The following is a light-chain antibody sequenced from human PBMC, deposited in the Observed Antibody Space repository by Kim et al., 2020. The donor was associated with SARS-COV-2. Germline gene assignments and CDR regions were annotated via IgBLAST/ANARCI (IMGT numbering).Light chain of an antibody. Sequence: GQTVTMSCSGGFSNIETHSVNWYQQVPGTAPKLLIYDDNQRLSGVPDRFSGSKSGSSASLAISGLQSDDAADYYCAAWDDSLNGRVFGTGTKVTVL. V-gene: IGLV1-44*01. CDR1: FSNIETHS. CDR3: AAWDDSLNGRV. CDR2: DDN. J-gene: IGLJ1*01.